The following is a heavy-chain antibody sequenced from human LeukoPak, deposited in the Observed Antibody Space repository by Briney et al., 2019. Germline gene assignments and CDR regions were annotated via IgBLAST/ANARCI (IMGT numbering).Heavy chain of an antibody. Sequence: GSLRLSCSASGFTFTTYGMNWVRQAPGKGLEWVSGICGSGVRTYYADSGKGRFTISRDNSRNTVYLQMKSLRDEDTAVYYCAKDSNWLLFDDWGQGTLVTVSS. D-gene: IGHD2-2*03. CDR1: GFTFTTYG. J-gene: IGHJ4*02. V-gene: IGHV3-23*01. CDR2: ICGSGVRT. CDR3: AKDSNWLLFDD.